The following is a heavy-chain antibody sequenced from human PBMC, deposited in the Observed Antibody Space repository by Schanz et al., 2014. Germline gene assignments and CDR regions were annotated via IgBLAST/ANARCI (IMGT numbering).Heavy chain of an antibody. D-gene: IGHD1-26*01. Sequence: KVSCKTSGGTFSSHAISWVRQAPGQELEWMGGITPIFGAANYAQKFQGRVTITAYESTSTAYMVLSNLRSEDMSVYYCAISQREPLRYSFGYGPGASRKDV. CDR3: AISQREPLRYSFGYGPGASRKDV. CDR2: ITPIFGAA. V-gene: IGHV1-69*01. CDR1: GGTFSSHA. J-gene: IGHJ6*01.